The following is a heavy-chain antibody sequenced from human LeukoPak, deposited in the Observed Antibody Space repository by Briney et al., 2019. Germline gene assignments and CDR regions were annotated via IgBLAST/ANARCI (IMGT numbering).Heavy chain of an antibody. CDR3: VSYSKGDDDY. V-gene: IGHV1-69*05. CDR2: IIPIFGTA. Sequence: SVKVSCKASGGTFSSYTISWVRQAPGQGLEWMGRIIPIFGTANYAQKFQGRVTITTDESTSTAYMELSSLRSEDTAVYYCVSYSKGDDDYWGQGTLVTVSS. J-gene: IGHJ4*02. D-gene: IGHD2-15*01. CDR1: GGTFSSYT.